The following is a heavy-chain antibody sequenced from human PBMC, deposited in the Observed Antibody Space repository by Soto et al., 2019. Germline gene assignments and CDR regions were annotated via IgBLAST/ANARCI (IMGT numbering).Heavy chain of an antibody. V-gene: IGHV3-9*01. Sequence: EVQLVESGGGLVQPGRSLRLSCAASGFTFDDYAMHCVRQAPGKGLEWVSGISWNSGSIGYADSVKGRFTISIDNAKNSLYLQMNSLIAEDTALYYCAKDKWELSYYFDYWGQGTLVTVSS. J-gene: IGHJ4*02. CDR2: ISWNSGSI. D-gene: IGHD1-26*01. CDR1: GFTFDDYA. CDR3: AKDKWELSYYFDY.